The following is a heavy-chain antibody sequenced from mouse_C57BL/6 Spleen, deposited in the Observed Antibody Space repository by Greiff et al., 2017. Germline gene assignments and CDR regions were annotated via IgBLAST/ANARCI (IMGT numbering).Heavy chain of an antibody. Sequence: EVKLMESGGGLVQPGGSLSLSCAASGFTFTDYYMSWVRQPPGKALEWLGFIRNKANGYTTEYSASVKGRFTISRDNSQSILYHQVNALRTEYSATYYCERLAYYDYGGYAMDYWGQGTSVTVSS. D-gene: IGHD2-4*01. CDR1: GFTFTDYY. V-gene: IGHV7-3*01. J-gene: IGHJ4*01. CDR2: IRNKANGYTT. CDR3: ERLAYYDYGGYAMDY.